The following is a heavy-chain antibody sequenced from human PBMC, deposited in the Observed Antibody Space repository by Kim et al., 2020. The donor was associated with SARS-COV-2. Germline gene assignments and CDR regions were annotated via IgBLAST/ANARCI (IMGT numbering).Heavy chain of an antibody. CDR3: AVITDQPSFDF. V-gene: IGHV4-39*02. D-gene: IGHD3-16*01. Sequence: SETLSLTCTVSDGSISSSSYYWGWVRQPPGEGLEWIGSIYYSGSTYYNPSLKSRVTISVDTSRNHFSLKVSSVAAADTAVYYCAVITDQPSFDFWGQGTLVTVSS. CDR2: IYYSGST. J-gene: IGHJ4*02. CDR1: DGSISSSSYY.